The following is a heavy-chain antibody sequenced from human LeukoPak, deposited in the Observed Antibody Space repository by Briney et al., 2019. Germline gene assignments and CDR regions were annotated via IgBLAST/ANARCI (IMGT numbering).Heavy chain of an antibody. V-gene: IGHV3-30*18. D-gene: IGHD3-10*01. CDR1: GFTFSSYG. Sequence: GGSLRLSCAASGFTFSSYGMQWVRQAPGKGLEWVGVISYDGSNKYYADSVKGRFTISRDNSKNTLYLQMNSLRAEDTAVYYCAKGNPLWFGEYELFQHWGQGTLVTVSS. CDR3: AKGNPLWFGEYELFQH. J-gene: IGHJ1*01. CDR2: ISYDGSNK.